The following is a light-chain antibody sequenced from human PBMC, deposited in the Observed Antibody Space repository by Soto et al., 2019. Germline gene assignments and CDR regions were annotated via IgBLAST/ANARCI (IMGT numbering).Light chain of an antibody. V-gene: IGKV3-20*01. CDR1: QSVSSSY. Sequence: EIVLTQSPGTLSLSPGERATLSCRASQSVSSSYLAWYQQKPGQAPRLLSYGASSSATGIPDRFSGSGSGTALTLNIRRLEPDDFGNYYCQECNSYWTFGQGTKVDIK. CDR2: GAS. J-gene: IGKJ1*01. CDR3: QECNSYWT.